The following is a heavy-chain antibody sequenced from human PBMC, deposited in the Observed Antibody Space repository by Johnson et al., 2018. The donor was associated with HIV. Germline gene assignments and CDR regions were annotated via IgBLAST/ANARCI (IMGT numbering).Heavy chain of an antibody. J-gene: IGHJ3*02. CDR1: GFTFRSYG. Sequence: QVQLVESGGGVVQPGRSLRLPCAVSGFTFRSYGVHWVRQAPGKGLEWVAVISYDGSNEYYADSVKGRFTISRDNSKNTVYLEMNSLRAEDTAVYYCAKGGIDAFDIWGQWTMVTVSS. CDR2: ISYDGSNE. CDR3: AKGGIDAFDI. D-gene: IGHD6-25*01. V-gene: IGHV3-30*18.